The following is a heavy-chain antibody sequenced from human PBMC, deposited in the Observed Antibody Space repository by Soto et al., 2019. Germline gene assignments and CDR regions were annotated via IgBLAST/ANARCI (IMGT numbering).Heavy chain of an antibody. J-gene: IGHJ5*02. Sequence: SVKVSCKASGVTSSSYAISWVRQAPGQGLEWMGGIIPIFGTANYAQKFQGRVTITADESTSTAYMELSSLRSEDTAVYYCARDRYRSGWYDWFDPWGQGTLVTVSS. D-gene: IGHD6-19*01. CDR2: IIPIFGTA. V-gene: IGHV1-69*13. CDR1: GVTSSSYA. CDR3: ARDRYRSGWYDWFDP.